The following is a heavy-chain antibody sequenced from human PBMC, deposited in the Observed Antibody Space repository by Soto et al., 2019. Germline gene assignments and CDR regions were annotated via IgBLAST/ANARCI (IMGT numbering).Heavy chain of an antibody. Sequence: SETLSLTCAVSGGSISSGGYFWSWIRQPPGKGLEWIGYIYHSGSTYYNPSLKSRVSISVDTSKNQFSLKLSSVTAADTAVYYCARALILTGYYIHDAFDIWGQGTMVTVSS. CDR3: ARALILTGYYIHDAFDI. CDR2: IYHSGST. V-gene: IGHV4-30-2*01. D-gene: IGHD3-9*01. CDR1: GGSISSGGYF. J-gene: IGHJ3*02.